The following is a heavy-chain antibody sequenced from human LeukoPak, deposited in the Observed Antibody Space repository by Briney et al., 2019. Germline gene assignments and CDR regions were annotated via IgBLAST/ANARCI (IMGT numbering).Heavy chain of an antibody. CDR1: GGTFSSYA. V-gene: IGHV1-69*13. D-gene: IGHD5-18*01. CDR2: IIPIFGTA. Sequence: ASVKVSCKASGGTFSSYAISWVRQAPGQGLEWMGGIIPIFGTANYAQKFQGRVTITADESTSTAYMELSGLRSEDTAVYYCARETAMGGSFDYWGQGTLVTVSS. CDR3: ARETAMGGSFDY. J-gene: IGHJ4*02.